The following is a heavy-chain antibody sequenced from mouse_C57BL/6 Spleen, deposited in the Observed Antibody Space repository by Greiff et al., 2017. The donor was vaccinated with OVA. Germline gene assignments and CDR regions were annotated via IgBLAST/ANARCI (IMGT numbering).Heavy chain of an antibody. CDR3: DRSWGTEVYAMDY. D-gene: IGHD2-14*01. Sequence: VQLQQPGAELVRPGTSVKLSCKASCYTFTSYWKHWVKQRPGQGLEWIGVIDPSDSYNNFNQKFKGKATLTVETSSSTANMQLSRLTCEDSAVYYCDRSWGTEVYAMDYWGQGTSVTVSS. CDR2: IDPSDSYN. J-gene: IGHJ4*01. V-gene: IGHV1-59*01. CDR1: CYTFTSYW.